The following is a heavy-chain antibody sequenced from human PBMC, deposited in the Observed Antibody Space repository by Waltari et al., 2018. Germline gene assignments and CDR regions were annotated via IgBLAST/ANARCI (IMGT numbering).Heavy chain of an antibody. D-gene: IGHD1-26*01. V-gene: IGHV3-48*03. CDR2: ISSGASTI. CDR3: ARGEGGANEY. CDR1: GFTFRNYE. Sequence: EVQLVESGGGLVQPGGSLRLFCAASGFTFRNYEMNWVRQAPGKGLAWVSYISSGASTIDYADSVKGRFTISRDNAKNSVYLQMNSLRVEDTAIYYCARGEGGANEYWGQGSLVTVSS. J-gene: IGHJ4*02.